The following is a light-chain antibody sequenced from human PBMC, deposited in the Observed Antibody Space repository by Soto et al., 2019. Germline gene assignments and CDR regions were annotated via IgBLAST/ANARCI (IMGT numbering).Light chain of an antibody. J-gene: IGKJ3*01. V-gene: IGKV1-5*03. CDR2: KAS. CDR1: QSISSW. CDR3: QQYNSYST. Sequence: DIQMTQSPSTQSASVGDRVTITFRASQSISSWLAWYQQKPGKAPKLLIYKASSLESGVPSRFSGSGSGTEFTLTISSLQPDDFATYYCQQYNSYSTFGPGTKVDIK.